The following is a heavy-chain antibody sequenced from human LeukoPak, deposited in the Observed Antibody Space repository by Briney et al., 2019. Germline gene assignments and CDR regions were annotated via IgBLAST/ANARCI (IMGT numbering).Heavy chain of an antibody. CDR3: ARDSSSWALNDAFDI. J-gene: IGHJ3*02. Sequence: GGSLRLSCAASGFTLSSYGMHWVRQAPGKGLEWVAVIWYDGSNKYYADSVKGRFTISRDNSKNTLYLQMNSLRAEDTAVHYCARDSSSWALNDAFDIWGQGTMVTVSS. CDR2: IWYDGSNK. D-gene: IGHD1-26*01. V-gene: IGHV3-33*01. CDR1: GFTLSSYG.